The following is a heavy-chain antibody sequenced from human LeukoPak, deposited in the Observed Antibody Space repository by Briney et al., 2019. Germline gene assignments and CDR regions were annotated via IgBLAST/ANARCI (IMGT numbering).Heavy chain of an antibody. D-gene: IGHD3-22*01. CDR1: GFTFSSYA. Sequence: PGGSLRLSCAASGFTFSSYAMSWVRQAPGKGLEWVSAISGSGGSTYYADSVKGRFTISRDNSKNTLYLQMNSLRAEDTAVYYCAKGPYDLYYYDSSGHNYFDYWGQGTLVTVSS. V-gene: IGHV3-23*01. J-gene: IGHJ4*02. CDR3: AKGPYDLYYYDSSGHNYFDY. CDR2: ISGSGGST.